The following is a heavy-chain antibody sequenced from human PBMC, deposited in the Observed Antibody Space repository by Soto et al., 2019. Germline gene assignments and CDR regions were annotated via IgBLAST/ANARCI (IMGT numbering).Heavy chain of an antibody. Sequence: ASVKVSCKASGYTFTSYGISWVRQAPGQGLEWMGWINADNGNTKYAQKFQGRVTITRDTSTSTAYMELSSLRSEGTAVYYCARAVAVAADFDYWGQGTLVTVSS. CDR1: GYTFTSYG. CDR3: ARAVAVAADFDY. V-gene: IGHV1-18*01. D-gene: IGHD6-19*01. CDR2: INADNGNT. J-gene: IGHJ4*02.